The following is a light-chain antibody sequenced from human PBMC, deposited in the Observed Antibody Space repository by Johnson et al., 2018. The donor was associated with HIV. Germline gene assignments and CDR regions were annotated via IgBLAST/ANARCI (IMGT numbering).Light chain of an antibody. Sequence: SGRGSNIGNNYVSWYQQLPGTAPKLLIYDNNKRPSGIPDRFSGSKSGATATLGITGLQTGDEADYYCGIWDASLSPLYVFGSGTTITVL. CDR3: GIWDASLSPLYV. CDR1: GSNIGNNY. CDR2: DNN. V-gene: IGLV1-51*01. J-gene: IGLJ1*01.